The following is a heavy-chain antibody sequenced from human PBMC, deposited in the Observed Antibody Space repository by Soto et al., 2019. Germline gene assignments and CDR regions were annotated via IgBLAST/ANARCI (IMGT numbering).Heavy chain of an antibody. CDR1: GFTFSSYA. V-gene: IGHV3-23*01. CDR2: ISGSGGST. Sequence: GGSLRLSCAASGFTFSSYAMSWVRQAPGKGLEWVSGISGSGGSTYNADSVRGRFTIARDNSQNTLYLQMISLRAEDTAVYYCAKLGRSSSSDPYYFDYWGQGTLVTVSS. D-gene: IGHD2-2*01. CDR3: AKLGRSSSSDPYYFDY. J-gene: IGHJ4*02.